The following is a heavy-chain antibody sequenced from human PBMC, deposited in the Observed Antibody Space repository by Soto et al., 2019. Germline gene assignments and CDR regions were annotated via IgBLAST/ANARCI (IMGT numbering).Heavy chain of an antibody. CDR1: GYSFTDYH. Sequence: ASVKVSCTASGYSFTDYHIHWVRQAPGQGLEWLGRINPKSGGTSTAQKFQGWVTMTTDTSISTASMELTRLTSDDTAISYCARGDSTDCSTGVCSFFYNHDMDVWG. J-gene: IGHJ6*04. CDR3: ARGDSTDCSTGVCSFFYNHDMDV. D-gene: IGHD2-8*01. V-gene: IGHV1-2*04. CDR2: INPKSGGT.